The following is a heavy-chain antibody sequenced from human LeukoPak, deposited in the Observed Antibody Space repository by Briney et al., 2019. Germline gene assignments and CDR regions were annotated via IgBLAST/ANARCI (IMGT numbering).Heavy chain of an antibody. CDR2: ISAYNGNT. V-gene: IGHV1-18*01. CDR1: GYTFTSYG. CDR3: ARDSSGGPYYYYYYMDV. Sequence: ASVKVSCKASGYTFTSYGISWVRQAPGQGLEWMGWISAYNGNTNYAQKLQGRVTMTTDTSTSTAYMELRSLRSDDTAVYYCARDSSGGPYYYYYYMDVWGKGTTVTISS. J-gene: IGHJ6*03. D-gene: IGHD4-23*01.